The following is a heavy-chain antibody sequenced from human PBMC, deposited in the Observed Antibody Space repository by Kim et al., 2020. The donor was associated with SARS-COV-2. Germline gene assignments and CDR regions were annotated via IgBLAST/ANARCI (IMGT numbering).Heavy chain of an antibody. D-gene: IGHD3-10*01. CDR3: AKDRSSRGTYYFSDY. CDR1: GFTFSTNA. CDR2: ITGGGETT. Sequence: GGSLRLSCAASGFTFSTNAMTWVRQAPGKGLEWVSVITGGGETTYYADSVKGRFTISRDNSNNMIYLQMNSLRVEDTAVYYCAKDRSSRGTYYFSDYWGQGARVTVSS. V-gene: IGHV3-23*01. J-gene: IGHJ4*02.